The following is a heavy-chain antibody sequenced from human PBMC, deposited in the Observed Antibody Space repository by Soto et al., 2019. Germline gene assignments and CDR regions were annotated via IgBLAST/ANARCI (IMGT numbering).Heavy chain of an antibody. D-gene: IGHD3-10*01. CDR3: ARHESGGQFGEHAFDI. CDR1: GYTFTSYG. J-gene: IGHJ3*02. V-gene: IGHV1-18*01. Sequence: QVQLVQSGAEVKKPGASVKVSCKASGYTFTSYGISWVRQAPGQGLEWMGWISAYNGNTNYAQKLRGRVTMTTDTSTSTAYMELRSLRSDDTAVYYCARHESGGQFGEHAFDIWGQGTMVTVSS. CDR2: ISAYNGNT.